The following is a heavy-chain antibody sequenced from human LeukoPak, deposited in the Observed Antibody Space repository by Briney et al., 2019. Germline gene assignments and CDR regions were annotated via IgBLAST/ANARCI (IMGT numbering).Heavy chain of an antibody. Sequence: PGGSLRLSCAASGFTFTSYAMSWVRQAPGKGPVWVSGITGSDGSTCYAESVKGRFTISRDNSKNTLYLQMSSLRAEDTAVYYCAKVSSSGWLFDYWGQGTLVTVSS. CDR3: AKVSSSGWLFDY. CDR2: ITGSDGST. J-gene: IGHJ4*02. V-gene: IGHV3-23*01. D-gene: IGHD6-19*01. CDR1: GFTFTSYA.